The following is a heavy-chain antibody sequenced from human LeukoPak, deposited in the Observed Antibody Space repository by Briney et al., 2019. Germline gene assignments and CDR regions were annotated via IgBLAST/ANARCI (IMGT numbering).Heavy chain of an antibody. CDR1: GFTFSNAW. D-gene: IGHD6-13*01. Sequence: GGSLRLSCAASGFTFSNAWMSWVRQAPGKGLEWVGRIKSKTDGGTTDYAAPVKGRFTISRDDSKNTLCLQMNSLKTEDTAVYYCTTDGPSIAAAGFDYWGQGTLVTVSS. CDR3: TTDGPSIAAAGFDY. CDR2: IKSKTDGGTT. J-gene: IGHJ4*02. V-gene: IGHV3-15*01.